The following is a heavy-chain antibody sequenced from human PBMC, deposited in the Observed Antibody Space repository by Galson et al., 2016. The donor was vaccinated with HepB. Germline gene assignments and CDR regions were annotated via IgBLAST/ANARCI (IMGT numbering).Heavy chain of an antibody. V-gene: IGHV3-7*04. CDR1: RFSLSAHW. CDR2: IKQDGSET. Sequence: SLRLSCAASRFSLSAHWVSWVRQAPGNGLEWVANIKQDGSETYFVDSVKGRFTISIYNAENSLYLEMNSLRAEDTAVYYCAREYFDVSGYYYMEVRYFDLWGRGTLVTVSS. CDR3: AREYFDVSGYYYMEVRYFDL. D-gene: IGHD3-22*01. J-gene: IGHJ2*01.